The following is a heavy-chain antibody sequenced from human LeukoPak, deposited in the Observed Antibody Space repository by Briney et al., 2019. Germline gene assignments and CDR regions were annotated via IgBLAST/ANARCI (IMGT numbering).Heavy chain of an antibody. Sequence: SVTVSFKASGGTFIIYAISWVRQAPGQGLEWMGGIIPSFGTANYAQKFQGRVTITADESTSTAYMELSSLRSEDPAVYYRASLVGYGGNSAAFDIWAKGQWSPSLQ. CDR3: ASLVGYGGNSAAFDI. D-gene: IGHD4-23*01. V-gene: IGHV1-69*01. CDR1: GGTFIIYA. J-gene: IGHJ3*02. CDR2: IIPSFGTA.